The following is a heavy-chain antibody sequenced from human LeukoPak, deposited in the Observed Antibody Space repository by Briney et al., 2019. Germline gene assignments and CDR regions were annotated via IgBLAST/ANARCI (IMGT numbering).Heavy chain of an antibody. J-gene: IGHJ4*02. V-gene: IGHV1-2*02. CDR2: INPNSGGT. CDR3: ARDSCSSTSCPIDY. Sequence: ASVKVSCKASGYTFTGYYMHWVRQAPGQGLERMRWINPNSGGTNYAQKFQGRVTMTRDTSISTAYMELSSLRSDDTAVYYCARDSCSSTSCPIDYWGQGTLVTVSS. D-gene: IGHD2-2*01. CDR1: GYTFTGYY.